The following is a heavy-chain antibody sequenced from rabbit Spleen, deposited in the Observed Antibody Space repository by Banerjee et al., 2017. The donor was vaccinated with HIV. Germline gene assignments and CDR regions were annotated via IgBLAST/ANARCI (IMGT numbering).Heavy chain of an antibody. CDR1: GGFFIDKDV. CDR2: INIVTGKT. Sequence: EEAGGGLAEPEGCLTHTLKPTGGFFIDKDVMGWVRQAPGKGLEWIACINIVTGKTVYASWAKGRFTMSRTSSTTVFLQMTSLTAADTATYFCARDLAGVIGWNFSLWGQGTLVTVS. J-gene: IGHJ4*01. V-gene: IGHV1S45*01. D-gene: IGHD4-1*01. CDR3: ARDLAGVIGWNFSL.